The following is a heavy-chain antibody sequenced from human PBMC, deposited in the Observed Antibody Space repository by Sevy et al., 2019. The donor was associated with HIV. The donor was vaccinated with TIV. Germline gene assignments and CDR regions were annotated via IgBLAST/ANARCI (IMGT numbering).Heavy chain of an antibody. J-gene: IGHJ4*02. V-gene: IGHV3-23*01. CDR3: AREGCTKPHDY. CDR1: GFTFSKYS. CDR2: VSFGCGKI. D-gene: IGHD2-8*01. Sequence: GGSLRLSCAASGFTFSKYSMSWIRQTPEKGLEWVSTVSFGCGKINYADSVKGRFTISRDDSRNTFYLQMNSLRAEDTAIYYCAREGCTKPHDYWGQGTVVTVSS.